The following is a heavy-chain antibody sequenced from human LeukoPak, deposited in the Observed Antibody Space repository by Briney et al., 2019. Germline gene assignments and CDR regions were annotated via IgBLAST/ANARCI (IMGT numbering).Heavy chain of an antibody. V-gene: IGHV5-51*01. Sequence: GESLQISCKGSGYSFTSYWIGWVRQLPGKGLEWMGIIYPGDSDTRYSPSFQGQVTISADKSISTAYLQWSSLKASDTAMYYCARVFLSTNPDYWGQGTLVTVSS. CDR2: IYPGDSDT. J-gene: IGHJ4*02. D-gene: IGHD2/OR15-2a*01. CDR1: GYSFTSYW. CDR3: ARVFLSTNPDY.